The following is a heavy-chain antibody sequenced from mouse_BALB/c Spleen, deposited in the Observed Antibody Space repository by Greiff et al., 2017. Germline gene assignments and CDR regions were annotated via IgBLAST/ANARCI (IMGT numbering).Heavy chain of an antibody. D-gene: IGHD2-3*01. Sequence: EVQLMESGGGLVQPGGSLKLSCAASGFTFSSYGMSWVRQTPDKRLELVATINSNGGSTYYPDSVKGRFTISRDNAKNTLYLQMSSLKYEDTAMYYCAREGYDRFAYWGQGTLVTVSA. J-gene: IGHJ3*01. V-gene: IGHV5-6-3*01. CDR1: GFTFSSYG. CDR3: AREGYDRFAY. CDR2: INSNGGST.